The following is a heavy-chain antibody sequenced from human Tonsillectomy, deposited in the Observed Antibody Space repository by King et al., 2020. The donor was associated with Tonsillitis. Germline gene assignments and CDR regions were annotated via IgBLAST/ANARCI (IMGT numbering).Heavy chain of an antibody. CDR3: AKDIWGAAGPP. V-gene: IGHV3-23*03. CDR2: IYNGSKA. Sequence: VQLVESGGGLVQSGGSLRLSCAASGFTFSIYTMSWVRQAPGKGLEWVSLIYNGSKAYYADSVKGRFNISRDNSKNAVYLQMNSLRVEDTAVYYCAKDIWGAAGPPWGQGTLVTVAS. J-gene: IGHJ5*02. CDR1: GFTFSIYT. D-gene: IGHD6-13*01.